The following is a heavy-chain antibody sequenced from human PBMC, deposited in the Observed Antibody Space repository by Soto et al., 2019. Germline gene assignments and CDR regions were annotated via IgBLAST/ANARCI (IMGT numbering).Heavy chain of an antibody. V-gene: IGHV1-18*01. CDR2: ISAYNGNT. CDR3: ASSLLVGYGLEGESD. Sequence: QVQLVQSGAEVKKPGASVEVSCKASGYTFTSYGISWVRQAPGQGLEWMGWISAYNGNTNYAQKLQGRVTMTTDTSTGTAYMELRRLRSGDTAVYYCASSLLVGYGLEGESDWGQGTLVTVSS. D-gene: IGHD5-18*01. CDR1: GYTFTSYG. J-gene: IGHJ4*02.